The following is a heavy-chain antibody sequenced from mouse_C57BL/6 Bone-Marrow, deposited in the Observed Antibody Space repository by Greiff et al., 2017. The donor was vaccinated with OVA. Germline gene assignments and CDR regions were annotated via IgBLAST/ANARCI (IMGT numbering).Heavy chain of an antibody. CDR1: GYTFTDYE. CDR3: TRPQDLYGSAWFAY. J-gene: IGHJ3*01. Sequence: SGAELVRPGASVTLSCKASGYTFTDYEMHWVKQTPVHGLEWIGAIDPETGGTAYNQKFKGKAILTADKSSSTAYMELRSLTSEDSAVYYCTRPQDLYGSAWFAYWGQGTLVTVSA. V-gene: IGHV1-15*01. CDR2: IDPETGGT. D-gene: IGHD1-1*01.